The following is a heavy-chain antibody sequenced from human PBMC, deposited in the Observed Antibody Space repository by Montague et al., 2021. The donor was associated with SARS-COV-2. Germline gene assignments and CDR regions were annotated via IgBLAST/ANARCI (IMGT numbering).Heavy chain of an antibody. J-gene: IGHJ3*02. Sequence: SETLSLTCTVSGGPISSSSYYWAWIRQPPGQGLEWIGSIYHSGSTFYNPSLKSRVSMSVDTSKNQFSLKLSTVTAADTAMYYCARVKWELSVGNVFDIWGQGTMVTVSS. V-gene: IGHV4-39*01. CDR2: IYHSGST. D-gene: IGHD1-26*01. CDR3: ARVKWELSVGNVFDI. CDR1: GGPISSSSYY.